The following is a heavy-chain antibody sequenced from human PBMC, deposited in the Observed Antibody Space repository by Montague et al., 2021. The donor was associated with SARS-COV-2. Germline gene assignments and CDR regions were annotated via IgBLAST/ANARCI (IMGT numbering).Heavy chain of an antibody. D-gene: IGHD4-23*01. Sequence: SLRLSCAASGFRFSSYGMNWVRQAPGKGLEWVSGISNNSTSLGYADSVKGRFTIFRDNAKNSLYLQMDSLRPEDSALYYCATDITPRPDTNSANTSWGQGTPVTVSP. CDR1: GFRFSSYG. CDR3: ATDITPRPDTNSANTS. J-gene: IGHJ5*02. V-gene: IGHV3-9*01. CDR2: ISNNSTSL.